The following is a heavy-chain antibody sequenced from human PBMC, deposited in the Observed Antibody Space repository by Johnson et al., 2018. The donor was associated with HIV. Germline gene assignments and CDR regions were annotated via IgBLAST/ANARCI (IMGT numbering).Heavy chain of an antibody. CDR3: ATRDPTHRPGVFDI. Sequence: QVQLVESGGGVVQPGRSLRLSCAASGFTFSDYGMHWVRQAPGKGLEWVAVISYDGSNKYYADSVKGRFTISRENAKNSLYLQMNSLRAGDTAVYYCATRDPTHRPGVFDI. J-gene: IGHJ3*02. D-gene: IGHD1-14*01. V-gene: IGHV3-30*19. CDR1: GFTFSDYG. CDR2: ISYDGSNK.